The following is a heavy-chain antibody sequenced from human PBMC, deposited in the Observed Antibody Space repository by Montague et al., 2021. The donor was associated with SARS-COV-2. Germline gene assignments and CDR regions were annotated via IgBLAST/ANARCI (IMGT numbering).Heavy chain of an antibody. J-gene: IGHJ4*02. CDR3: ARDPRYSLSWSFDY. CDR2: TCFRPEWNY. CDR1: GDSVSVNAAA. D-gene: IGHD6-13*01. Sequence: CAISGDSVSVNAAAWSWVKQSPQLGFEQQRVTCFRPEWNYDYAVSVKSRMTTSPDTSKNQFSLQLSSVTPEDRAVYYCARDPRYSLSWSFDYWGQGTLVTVSS. V-gene: IGHV6-1*01.